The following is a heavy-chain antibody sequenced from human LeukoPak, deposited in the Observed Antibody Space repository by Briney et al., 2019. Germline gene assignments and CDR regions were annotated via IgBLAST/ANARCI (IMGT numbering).Heavy chain of an antibody. J-gene: IGHJ6*03. Sequence: SETLSLACAVSNYPITSDYYWVWIRQPPGQGLEWIGQIFHSGIAHYNPSLKSRVTMSVDTSRSQFSVNLNSVTAADTAVYFCGRAGFGTAYNRFYYYMDVWGKGTTVTVSS. CDR3: GRAGFGTAYNRFYYYMDV. CDR2: IFHSGIA. D-gene: IGHD3-16*01. CDR1: NYPITSDYY. V-gene: IGHV4-38-2*01.